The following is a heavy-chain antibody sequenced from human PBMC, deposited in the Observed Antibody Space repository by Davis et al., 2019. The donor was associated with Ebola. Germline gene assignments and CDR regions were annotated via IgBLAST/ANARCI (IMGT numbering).Heavy chain of an antibody. CDR3: VKDYGSGTYKYYYCYMDV. CDR2: ISSNGGST. V-gene: IGHV3-64D*06. Sequence: GESLKISCSASGITFSSYAMHWVRQAPGKGLEYVSVISSNGGSTNYADSVKGRFTISRDNSKNTLYLQMSSLRAEDTAVYYCVKDYGSGTYKYYYCYMDVWGKGTTVTVSS. CDR1: GITFSSYA. D-gene: IGHD3-10*01. J-gene: IGHJ6*03.